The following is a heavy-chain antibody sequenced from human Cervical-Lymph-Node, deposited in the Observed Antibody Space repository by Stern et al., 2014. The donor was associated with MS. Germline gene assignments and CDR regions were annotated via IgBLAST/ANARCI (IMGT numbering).Heavy chain of an antibody. CDR2: ISFDGSNK. D-gene: IGHD6-19*01. CDR3: ARGSDWYPFDY. Sequence: VQLVESGGGVVQPGRSLRLSCAASGFGFATYGMHWVRQAPGQGLEWVAVISFDGSNKNYAVPVKGRFTISRDNSKNTLYLQMSSLRAEDTAVYYCARGSDWYPFDYWGQGTLVTVSS. CDR1: GFGFATYG. J-gene: IGHJ4*02. V-gene: IGHV3-30*03.